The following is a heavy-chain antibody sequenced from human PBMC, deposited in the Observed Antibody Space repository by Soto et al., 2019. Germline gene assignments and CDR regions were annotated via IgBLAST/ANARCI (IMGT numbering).Heavy chain of an antibody. J-gene: IGHJ4*02. Sequence: GASVKVSCKASGYTFTSYYMHWVRQAPGQGLEWMGIINPSGGSTSYAQKFQGRVTMTRDTSTSTVYMELSSLRSEDTAVYYCARQVMYYYDSSGYYDPFDYWGQGTLVTVSS. D-gene: IGHD3-22*01. CDR1: GYTFTSYY. CDR3: ARQVMYYYDSSGYYDPFDY. CDR2: INPSGGST. V-gene: IGHV1-46*01.